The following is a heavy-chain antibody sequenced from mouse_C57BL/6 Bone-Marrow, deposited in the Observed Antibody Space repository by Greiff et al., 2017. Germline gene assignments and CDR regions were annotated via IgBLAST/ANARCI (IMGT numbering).Heavy chain of an antibody. V-gene: IGHV1-26*01. CDR2: INPNNGGT. D-gene: IGHD1-1*02. J-gene: IGHJ2*01. CDR1: GYTFTDYY. Sequence: EVQLQQSGPELVKPGASVKISCKASGYTFTDYYMNWVKQSHGKSLEWIGDINPNNGGTSYNQKFKGKATLTVDKSSSTAYMELRSLTSEDSAVYYCARRGWDFDYWGQGTTLTVSS. CDR3: ARRGWDFDY.